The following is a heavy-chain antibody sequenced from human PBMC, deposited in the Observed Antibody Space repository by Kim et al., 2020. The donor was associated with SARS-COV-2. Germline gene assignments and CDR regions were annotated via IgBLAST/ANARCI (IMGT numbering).Heavy chain of an antibody. CDR1: GFTFSNYG. CDR3: AKLPQPDEDFGDLGLDY. D-gene: IGHD3-10*01. CDR2: ISYDGSNK. Sequence: GGSLRLSCAASGFTFSNYGMHWVRQAPGKGLEWVAVISYDGSNKYYADSVKGRFTISRDNSKNTLYLQMNSLRAEDTAVYYCAKLPQPDEDFGDLGLDYRGQGTLVTVSS. V-gene: IGHV3-30*18. J-gene: IGHJ4*02.